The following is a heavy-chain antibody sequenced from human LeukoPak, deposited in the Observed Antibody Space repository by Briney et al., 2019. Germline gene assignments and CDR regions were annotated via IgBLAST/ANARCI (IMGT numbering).Heavy chain of an antibody. D-gene: IGHD3-9*01. J-gene: IGHJ6*03. CDR2: INPNSGAI. CDR3: ARVRILTGYYLYYYYYMDV. V-gene: IGHV1-2*02. Sequence: ASVKVSCKASGYTFTGYYMYWVRQAPGQGLEWMGWINPNSGAIHYAQKFQGRVTMTRDTSIRTAYMELSRLTSDDTAVYYCARVRILTGYYLYYYYYMDVWGKGTTVTISS. CDR1: GYTFTGYY.